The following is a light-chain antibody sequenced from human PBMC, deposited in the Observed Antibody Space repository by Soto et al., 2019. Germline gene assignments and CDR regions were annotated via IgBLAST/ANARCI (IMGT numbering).Light chain of an antibody. CDR3: QVWDRSSDLEV. CDR2: YDS. Sequence: SYELTQSPSVSVAPGKTARITCGGNNIGSKSVHWYQQKSGQAPVLVIYYDSDRPSGIPERFSGSNSGNTATLTISRVEAGDEADYYCQVWDRSSDLEVFGGGTKLTVL. V-gene: IGLV3-21*04. CDR1: NIGSKS. J-gene: IGLJ3*02.